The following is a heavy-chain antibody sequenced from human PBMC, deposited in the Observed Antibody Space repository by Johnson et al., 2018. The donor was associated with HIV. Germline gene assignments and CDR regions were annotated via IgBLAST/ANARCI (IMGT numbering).Heavy chain of an antibody. CDR3: ARVGRVYDSSGYAIDAFDI. D-gene: IGHD3-22*01. CDR2: ISGSGGSN. Sequence: VQLVESGGGVVWPGGSLRLSCAASGFTFDDYGMNWVRQAPGKGLEWVSAISGSGGSNYYAASVKGRFTISRDNSKNTLYLQMNSLRAEDTAVYYCARVGRVYDSSGYAIDAFDIWGQGTMVTVSS. CDR1: GFTFDDYG. V-gene: IGHV3-23*04. J-gene: IGHJ3*02.